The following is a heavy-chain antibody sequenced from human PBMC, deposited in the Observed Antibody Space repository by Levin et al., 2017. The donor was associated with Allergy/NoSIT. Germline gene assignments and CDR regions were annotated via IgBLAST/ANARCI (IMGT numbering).Heavy chain of an antibody. J-gene: IGHJ5*02. CDR3: AREYYYGSGSYLWFDP. V-gene: IGHV1-2*02. CDR2: INPNSGGT. CDR1: GYTFTGYY. Sequence: GESLKISCKASGYTFTGYYMHWVRQAPGQGLEWMGWINPNSGGTNYAQKFQGRVTMTRDTSISTAYMELSRLRSDDTAVYYCAREYYYGSGSYLWFDPWGQGTLVTVSS. D-gene: IGHD3-10*01.